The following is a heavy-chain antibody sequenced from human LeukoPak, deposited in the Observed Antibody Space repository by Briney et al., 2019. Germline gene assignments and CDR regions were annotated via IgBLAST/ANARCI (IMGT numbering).Heavy chain of an antibody. D-gene: IGHD2-2*01. Sequence: PGESLKISCKGSGYSFTNYWIGWVRQMLGKGLEWMGIIYPGDSDTRYSPSFQGQVTISADKSITTAYLQWSSLKASDTAMYYCARRGYCATTTCYRLFDYWGQGTLVTVSS. J-gene: IGHJ4*02. CDR1: GYSFTNYW. CDR2: IYPGDSDT. V-gene: IGHV5-51*01. CDR3: ARRGYCATTTCYRLFDY.